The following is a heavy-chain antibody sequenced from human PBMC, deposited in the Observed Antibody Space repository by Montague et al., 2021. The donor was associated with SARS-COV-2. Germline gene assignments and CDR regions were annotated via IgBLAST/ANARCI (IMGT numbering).Heavy chain of an antibody. D-gene: IGHD2-15*01. CDR1: GGSTSNYY. CDR2: IFYTGST. V-gene: IGHV4-59*01. CDR3: ARAQNICFIANCVNYFDL. Sequence: SETLSLTCSVSGGSTSNYYWTWIRQSPGKGLQWIGYIFYTGSTKFNPSLKSRVSMSLDTSKNHFSLRLSAATAAATARYYCARAQNICFIANCVNYFDLWGLGALVTVSS. J-gene: IGHJ4*02.